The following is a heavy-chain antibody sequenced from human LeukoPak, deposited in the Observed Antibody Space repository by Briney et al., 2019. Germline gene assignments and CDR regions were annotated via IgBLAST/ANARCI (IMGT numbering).Heavy chain of an antibody. CDR2: INHSGST. CDR3: ARGWYYDISRPFDP. V-gene: IGHV4-34*01. J-gene: IGHJ5*02. Sequence: TSETLSLTCAVYGGSFSGYYWSWIRQPPGKGLEWIGEINHSGSTNYNPSLKSRVTISVDTSKNQFSLKLSSVTAADTAVYYCARGWYYDISRPFDPWGQGTLVTVSS. D-gene: IGHD3-9*01. CDR1: GGSFSGYY.